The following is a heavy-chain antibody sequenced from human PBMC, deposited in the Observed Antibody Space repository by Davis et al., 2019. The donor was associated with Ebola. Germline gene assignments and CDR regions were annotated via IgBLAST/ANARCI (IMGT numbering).Heavy chain of an antibody. CDR3: AKGPFWSGYSYYYYYMDV. CDR2: ISYDGSNK. Sequence: GGSLRLSCAASGFTFSSHGMHWVRQAPGKGLEWVAVISYDGSNKYYADSVKGRFTISRDNSKNTLYLQMNSLRAEDTAVYYCAKGPFWSGYSYYYYYMDVWGKGTTVTVSS. D-gene: IGHD3-3*01. J-gene: IGHJ6*03. CDR1: GFTFSSHG. V-gene: IGHV3-30*18.